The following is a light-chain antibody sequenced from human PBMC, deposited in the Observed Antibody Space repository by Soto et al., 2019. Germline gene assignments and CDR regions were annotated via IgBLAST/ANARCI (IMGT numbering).Light chain of an antibody. CDR3: ATWDDSLNNPV. Sequence: QSVLTQPRSVSGSPGQSVTISCTGTSSDVGTYNYVSWYQQHPGKAPKLMIYDVSKRPSGVPDRFSASKSGTSASLAISGLRSEDEAGYYCATWDDSLNNPVFGGGTKLTVL. CDR2: DVS. CDR1: SSDVGTYNY. J-gene: IGLJ3*02. V-gene: IGLV2-11*01.